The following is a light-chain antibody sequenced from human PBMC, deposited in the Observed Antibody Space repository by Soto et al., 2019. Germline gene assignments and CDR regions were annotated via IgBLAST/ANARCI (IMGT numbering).Light chain of an antibody. V-gene: IGKV2-28*01. CDR1: RSLLHSHGYNY. Sequence: SQYTVSLPVTPGEPASISCKSSRSLLHSHGYNYMDWYLQKPGQSPQLLIYFGSYRASGVPDRFSGSGSGTNFTLRISRVETDDCGIYYSTQALQVPIPFGQGTRLEI. CDR3: TQALQVPIP. CDR2: FGS. J-gene: IGKJ5*01.